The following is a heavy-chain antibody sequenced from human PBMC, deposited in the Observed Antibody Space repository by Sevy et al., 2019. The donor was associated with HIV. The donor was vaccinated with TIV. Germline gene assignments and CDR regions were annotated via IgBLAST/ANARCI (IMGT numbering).Heavy chain of an antibody. V-gene: IGHV3-23*01. CDR2: ISGSGGST. CDR3: AKDDVYSSGWYAFFDY. CDR1: GFTFSSYA. D-gene: IGHD6-19*01. Sequence: GGSLRLSCAASGFTFSSYAMSWVRQAPGKGLEWVSAISGSGGSTYYADSVKGRFTISGDNSKNTLYLQMNSLRAEDTAVYYCAKDDVYSSGWYAFFDYWGQGTLVTVSS. J-gene: IGHJ4*02.